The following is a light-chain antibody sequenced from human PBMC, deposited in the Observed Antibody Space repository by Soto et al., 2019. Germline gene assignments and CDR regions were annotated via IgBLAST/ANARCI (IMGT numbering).Light chain of an antibody. CDR1: STDVGSYNL. V-gene: IGLV2-23*01. Sequence: QSALTQPASVSGSPGQSVTISCTGTSTDVGSYNLVSWYLQYPGKAPKLMIYEGTKRPSGISNRFSASKTGNTASLTISGVQVEDEADYYCCSYAGVSSVLFGGGTKLTVL. CDR2: EGT. J-gene: IGLJ2*01. CDR3: CSYAGVSSVL.